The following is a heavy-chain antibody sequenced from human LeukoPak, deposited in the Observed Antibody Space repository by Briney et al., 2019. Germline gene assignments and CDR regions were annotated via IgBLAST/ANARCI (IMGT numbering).Heavy chain of an antibody. CDR2: THYSGST. V-gene: IGHV4-59*01. J-gene: IGHJ3*02. CDR1: GGSISSYY. Sequence: SETLSLTCTVSGGSISSYYWSWLRQPPGKGLEYIGYTHYSGSTNYNPSLKSRVTISLDTSGNQFSLKLSSVTAADTAVYYCAKDPYTTPLGGSYHDAFDIWGQGTMVTVSS. D-gene: IGHD1-26*01. CDR3: AKDPYTTPLGGSYHDAFDI.